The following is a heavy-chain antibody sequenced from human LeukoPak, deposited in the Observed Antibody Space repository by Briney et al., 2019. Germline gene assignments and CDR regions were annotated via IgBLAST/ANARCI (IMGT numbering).Heavy chain of an antibody. CDR3: ARGYGSGRYYYGMDV. CDR1: GYTFTSFY. D-gene: IGHD3-10*01. V-gene: IGHV1-46*01. Sequence: GASVKVPCKASGYTFTSFYMHWVRQAPGQGLEWMGILNPSGGSTSYAQKFQGRVTMTRDTSTSTVYMELSSLRSEDTAVYYCARGYGSGRYYYGMDVWGKGTTVTVSS. J-gene: IGHJ6*04. CDR2: LNPSGGST.